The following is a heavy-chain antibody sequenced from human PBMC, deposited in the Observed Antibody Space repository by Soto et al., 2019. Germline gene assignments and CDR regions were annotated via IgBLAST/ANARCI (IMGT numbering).Heavy chain of an antibody. CDR1: RGTLSRYA. Sequence: ASVKVSCTASRGTLSRYAISWVPQSPGQGLEWMGGIIPIFGTANYAQKFQGRVTITADESTSTAYMELSSLRSEDTAVYYCARDTETQDFWSGYSPYYFDYWGQGTLVTVYS. D-gene: IGHD3-3*01. J-gene: IGHJ4*02. V-gene: IGHV1-69*13. CDR3: ARDTETQDFWSGYSPYYFDY. CDR2: IIPIFGTA.